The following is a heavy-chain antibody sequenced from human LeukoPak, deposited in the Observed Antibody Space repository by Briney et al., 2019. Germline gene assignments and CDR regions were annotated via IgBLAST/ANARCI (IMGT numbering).Heavy chain of an antibody. J-gene: IGHJ4*02. D-gene: IGHD1-26*01. Sequence: PSETLSLTCTVSGGSISSYYWSWIRQPPGKGLEWIGYIYYSGSTNYNPSLKSRVTISVDTSKNQFSLKLSAVTAADTAVYYCVKGGVYPTYYFDYGGQGPLVTFPS. CDR2: IYYSGST. CDR1: GGSISSYY. V-gene: IGHV4-59*01. CDR3: VKGGVYPTYYFDY.